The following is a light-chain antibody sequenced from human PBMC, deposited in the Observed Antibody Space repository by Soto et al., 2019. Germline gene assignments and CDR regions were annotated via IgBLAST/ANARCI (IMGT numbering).Light chain of an antibody. J-gene: IGKJ4*01. V-gene: IGKV3-20*01. CDR2: GAS. CDR1: QTVSDNY. CDR3: QQYGGSPRVS. Sequence: EIVLTQSPGALSLSPGERATLSCRASQTVSDNYLAWYQQKPGQAPRILIYGASTRATGIPDRFSGSGSGTDFTLTSSRLEPEDFAVYYCQQYGGSPRVSFGGGTKVEIK.